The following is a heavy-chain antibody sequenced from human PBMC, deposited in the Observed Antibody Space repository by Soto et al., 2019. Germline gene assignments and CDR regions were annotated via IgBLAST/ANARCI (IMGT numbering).Heavy chain of an antibody. CDR2: TYYRSKWYN. CDR3: AKVSLLSFSENIVVVVAAKDDYYGMDV. V-gene: IGHV6-1*01. D-gene: IGHD2-15*01. J-gene: IGHJ6*02. CDR1: GDSVSSNSAA. Sequence: SQTLSLTCAISGDSVSSNSAAWNWIRQSPSRGLEWLGRTYYRSKWYNDYAVSVKSRITINSDTSKNQFSLQLNSVTPEDTAVYYCAKVSLLSFSENIVVVVAAKDDYYGMDVWGQGTTVTVSS.